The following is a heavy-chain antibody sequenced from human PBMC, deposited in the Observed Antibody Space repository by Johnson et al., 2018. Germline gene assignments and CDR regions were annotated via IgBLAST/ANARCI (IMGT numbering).Heavy chain of an antibody. D-gene: IGHD4-23*01. CDR3: VREPLSDYHGNSLGP. CDR2: INPNSGHT. Sequence: QVQLVQSGAEVKKPGASVKVSCKASGYTFTSYDINCVRQATGQGLEWIGWINPNSGHTGYSQKFQGRVTMTRNTSISTAYMELSGLRSEDTAVYYCVREPLSDYHGNSLGPWGQGTLVTVSS. CDR1: GYTFTSYD. V-gene: IGHV1-8*01. J-gene: IGHJ5*02.